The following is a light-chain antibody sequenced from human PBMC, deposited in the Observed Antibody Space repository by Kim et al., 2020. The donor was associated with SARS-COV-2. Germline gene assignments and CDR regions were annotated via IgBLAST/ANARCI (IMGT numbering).Light chain of an antibody. J-gene: IGLJ1*01. V-gene: IGLV2-8*01. Sequence: GQSVTISCTGTSSDVCCYNSVSWYQQHPGQAPHLMIYELSKRPSGGPDRFSGSKSGNTDSLTVSGLQAEDEADYYCSSYAGSKSTVFGTGTKVTVL. CDR1: SSDVCCYNS. CDR2: ELS. CDR3: SSYAGSKSTV.